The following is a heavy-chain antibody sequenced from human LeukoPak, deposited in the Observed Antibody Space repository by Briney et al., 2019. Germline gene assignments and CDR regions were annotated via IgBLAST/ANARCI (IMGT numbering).Heavy chain of an antibody. CDR1: GFTFKNYV. Sequence: PGGSLRLPCAASGFTFKNYVMSWVRQAPGKGLEWVSALSGSGGSTYYADSVKGRFTISRDNSKNTLYLQMNSLRAEDTAVYYCAKDRYYDSGSAFDIWGQGTMVTVSS. J-gene: IGHJ3*02. CDR3: AKDRYYDSGSAFDI. D-gene: IGHD3-22*01. CDR2: LSGSGGST. V-gene: IGHV3-23*01.